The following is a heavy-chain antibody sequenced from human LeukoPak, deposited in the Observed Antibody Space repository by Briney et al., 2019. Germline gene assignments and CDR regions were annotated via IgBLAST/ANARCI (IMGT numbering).Heavy chain of an antibody. Sequence: ASVKVSCKASGYTFTGYYMHWVRRAPGQGLEWMGWINPNSGGTNYAQKFQGRVTMTRDTSISTAYMELSRLRSDDTAVYYCARERYCSSTSCFRFDYWGQGTLVTVSS. CDR2: INPNSGGT. CDR1: GYTFTGYY. V-gene: IGHV1-2*02. D-gene: IGHD2-2*01. CDR3: ARERYCSSTSCFRFDY. J-gene: IGHJ4*02.